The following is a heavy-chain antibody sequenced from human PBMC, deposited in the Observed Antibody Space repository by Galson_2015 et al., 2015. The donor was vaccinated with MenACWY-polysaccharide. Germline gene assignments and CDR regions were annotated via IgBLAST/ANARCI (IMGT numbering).Heavy chain of an antibody. CDR2: IFHSGTT. D-gene: IGHD1-26*01. Sequence: ETLSLTCAVSDSSIRSGYFWGWVRQPPGKGLEWIASIFHSGTTYYNPSLKSRVNISVDTSKNQFSLKLSSVTAADTAVYYCARVEKYSGSFYILYWGQGTLVTVSS. V-gene: IGHV4-38-2*01. CDR1: DSSIRSGYF. CDR3: ARVEKYSGSFYILY. J-gene: IGHJ4*02.